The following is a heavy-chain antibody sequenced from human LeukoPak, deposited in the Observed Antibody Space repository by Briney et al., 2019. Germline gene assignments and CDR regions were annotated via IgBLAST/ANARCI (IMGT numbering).Heavy chain of an antibody. CDR1: GYSISSGYY. Sequence: SETLSLTCTVSGYSISSGYYWGWVRQPPGKGLEWIGTVYHSGSTYYNPSLRSRVTISVETSKNQFSLKVRSMTAADTAVYYCASSYYYDSSGYQTVHFDYWGQGTLVTVSS. CDR3: ASSYYYDSSGYQTVHFDY. D-gene: IGHD3-22*01. V-gene: IGHV4-38-2*02. CDR2: VYHSGST. J-gene: IGHJ4*02.